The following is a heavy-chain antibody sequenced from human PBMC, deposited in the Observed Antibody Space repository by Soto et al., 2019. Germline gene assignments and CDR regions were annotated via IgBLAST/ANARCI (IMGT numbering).Heavy chain of an antibody. CDR3: ARVDPLVPAALYYYYYMDV. CDR2: ISAYNGNT. CDR1: GYTFTSYG. Sequence: GASVKVSCKASGYTFTSYGISWVRQAPGQGLEWMGWISAYNGNTNYAQKLQGRVTMTTDTSTSTAYMELRSLRSDDTAVYYCARVDPLVPAALYYYYYMDVWGKGTTVTISS. D-gene: IGHD2-2*01. V-gene: IGHV1-18*01. J-gene: IGHJ6*03.